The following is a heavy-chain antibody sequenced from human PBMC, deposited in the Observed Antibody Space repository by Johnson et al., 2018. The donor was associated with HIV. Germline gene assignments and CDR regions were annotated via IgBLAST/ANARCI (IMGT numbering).Heavy chain of an antibody. Sequence: QVQLVESGGGLVQPGGSLRLSCAASGFTFSDYYMSWIRQAPGKGLEWVSYISSSGSTIYYADSVKGRFTISRDNSKDTLYLRMNSLRAEDTAVYYCTKGEIGGGSYAAPDAFDMWGQGTMVTVAS. D-gene: IGHD1-26*01. CDR2: ISSSGSTI. J-gene: IGHJ3*02. CDR1: GFTFSDYY. V-gene: IGHV3-11*01. CDR3: TKGEIGGGSYAAPDAFDM.